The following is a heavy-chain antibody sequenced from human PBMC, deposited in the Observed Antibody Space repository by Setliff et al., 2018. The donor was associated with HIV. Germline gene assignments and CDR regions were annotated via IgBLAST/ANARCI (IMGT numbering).Heavy chain of an antibody. V-gene: IGHV1-2*02. J-gene: IGHJ4*02. Sequence: ASVKVSCKSSGFTFTGYYLHRVRQAPGQGLEWMGWINPNNGDTNYEQRFQGRVTMTRDTSITTVYMVLNRLTPGDTAVYYCASPYENNSGPDYWGQGTPVTVSS. CDR1: GFTFTGYY. CDR2: INPNNGDT. CDR3: ASPYENNSGPDY. D-gene: IGHD7-27*01.